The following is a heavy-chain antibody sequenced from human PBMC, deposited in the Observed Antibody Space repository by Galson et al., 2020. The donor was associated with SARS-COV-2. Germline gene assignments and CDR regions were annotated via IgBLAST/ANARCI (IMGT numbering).Heavy chain of an antibody. J-gene: IGHJ6*02. Sequence: GGSLRFSCAASGFTVSRNYMRWVRQAPGKGLEWVSDIYVGGDTFYADSVKGRFTISRDSLKNTLYLQINSLRAEDTAVYYCAGAPRGYDYGMDVWGQGTTVTVSS. D-gene: IGHD3-10*01. CDR2: IYVGGDT. CDR1: GFTVSRNY. V-gene: IGHV3-53*05. CDR3: AGAPRGYDYGMDV.